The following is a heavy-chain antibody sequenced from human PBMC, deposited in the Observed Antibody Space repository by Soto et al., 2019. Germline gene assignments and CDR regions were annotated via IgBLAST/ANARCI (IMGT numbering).Heavy chain of an antibody. D-gene: IGHD3-3*01. J-gene: IGHJ5*02. CDR1: GGSISSGGYY. V-gene: IGHV4-31*03. CDR2: IYYSGST. CDR3: ARFSPDFGVVIPNTWFDP. Sequence: SETLSLTCTVSGGSISSGGYYWSWIRQHPGKGLEWIGYIYYSGSTYYNPSLKSRVTISVDTSKNQFSLKLSSVTAADTAVYYCARFSPDFGVVIPNTWFDPWGQGTLVTVSS.